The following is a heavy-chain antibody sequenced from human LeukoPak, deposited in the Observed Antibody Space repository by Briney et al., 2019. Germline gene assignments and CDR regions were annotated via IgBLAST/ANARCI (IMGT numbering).Heavy chain of an antibody. J-gene: IGHJ4*02. Sequence: SVKVSCKASGGTFSSYAISWVRQAPGQGLEWMGRIIPILGIANYAQKFQGRVTITADKSTSTAYMELSSLRSEDTAVYYCARDPVPYVIESVGARIDYWGQGTLVTVSS. V-gene: IGHV1-69*04. CDR1: GGTFSSYA. D-gene: IGHD1-26*01. CDR3: ARDPVPYVIESVGARIDY. CDR2: IIPILGIA.